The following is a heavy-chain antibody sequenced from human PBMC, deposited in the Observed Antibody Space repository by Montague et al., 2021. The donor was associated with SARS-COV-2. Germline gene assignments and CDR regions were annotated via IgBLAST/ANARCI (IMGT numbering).Heavy chain of an antibody. V-gene: IGHV3-21*01. Sequence: SLRLSCAASEFTFSSFSMNWVRQAPGKRLEWVASISSESTYILYAESVRGRFTVSRDNAQNLLFLQMNSLRAEDTALYYCARFETSKFYSSGVDVWGQGTTVTVSS. J-gene: IGHJ6*02. D-gene: IGHD2-15*01. CDR2: ISSESTYI. CDR3: ARFETSKFYSSGVDV. CDR1: EFTFSSFS.